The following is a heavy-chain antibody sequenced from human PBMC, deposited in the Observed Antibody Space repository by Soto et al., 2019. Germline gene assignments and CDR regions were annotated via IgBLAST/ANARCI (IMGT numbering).Heavy chain of an antibody. CDR3: GRVDSAYCSNGVCSFFYNHDMDV. V-gene: IGHV1-2*04. CDR2: INPKSGGT. Sequence: ASVKASFKASGYSFTDYHLHWVRPAPGQGLEWRGRINPKSGGTSTAQKFQGWVSMTTDTSISTASMERTRLTSDDTAIYYCGRVDSAYCSNGVCSFFYNHDMDVWGQGTTVTVSS. J-gene: IGHJ6*02. CDR1: GYSFTDYH. D-gene: IGHD2-8*01.